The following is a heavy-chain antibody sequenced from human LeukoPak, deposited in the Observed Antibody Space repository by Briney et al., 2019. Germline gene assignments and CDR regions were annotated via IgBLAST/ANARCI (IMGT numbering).Heavy chain of an antibody. D-gene: IGHD6-13*01. CDR1: GGSFSGYY. J-gene: IGHJ3*02. CDR3: ARASKYSSSWYSAFDI. V-gene: IGHV4-34*01. Sequence: SETLSLTCAVYGGSFSGYYWSWIRQPPGKGLEWIGEINHSGSTNYNPSLKSRCTISVDTSKNQFSLRLSSVTAADAAVYYCARASKYSSSWYSAFDIWGQGTMVTVSS. CDR2: INHSGST.